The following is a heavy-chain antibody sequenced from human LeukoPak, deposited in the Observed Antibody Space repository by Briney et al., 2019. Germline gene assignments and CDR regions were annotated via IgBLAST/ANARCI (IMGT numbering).Heavy chain of an antibody. CDR1: GFTFSSYE. V-gene: IGHV3-48*03. D-gene: IGHD4-17*01. Sequence: GGPLRLSCAASGFTFSSYEMNWVRQAPGKGLEWVSYISSSGSTIYYADSVKGRFTISRDNAKNSLYLQMNSLRAEDTAVYYCAMTMTTEGFHPWDQGTLVTVSS. CDR3: AMTMTTEGFHP. CDR2: ISSSGSTI. J-gene: IGHJ5*02.